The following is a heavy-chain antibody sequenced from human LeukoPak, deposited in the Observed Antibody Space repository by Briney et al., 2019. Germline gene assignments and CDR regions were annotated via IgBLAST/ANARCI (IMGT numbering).Heavy chain of an antibody. Sequence: AAVKVFCKASGYTFTSYGISWVRQAPGQGLEWMGCISAYNGNTNYAQRLQGRVTMTTDTSTSTAYRELRSLRSDDTAVYYCARDTELMTTVTTSSMDNWFDPWGQGTLVTVSS. J-gene: IGHJ5*02. V-gene: IGHV1-18*01. CDR2: ISAYNGNT. CDR3: ARDTELMTTVTTSSMDNWFDP. CDR1: GYTFTSYG. D-gene: IGHD4-17*01.